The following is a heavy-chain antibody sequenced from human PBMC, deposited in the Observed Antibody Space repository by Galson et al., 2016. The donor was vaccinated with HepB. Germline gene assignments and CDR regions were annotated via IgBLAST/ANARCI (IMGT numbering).Heavy chain of an antibody. J-gene: IGHJ4*02. CDR3: ARDSSPYAAPPDY. Sequence: SLRLSCAASGFTFSGYSMNWVRQAPGKGLEWISYIGVSDSRMYYADSVKCRFTISRDDAKNSVYLQMNGLRAEDTAVYYCARDSSPYAAPPDYWGQGALVTVSS. CDR1: GFTFSGYS. CDR2: IGVSDSRM. V-gene: IGHV3-48*01. D-gene: IGHD2-2*01.